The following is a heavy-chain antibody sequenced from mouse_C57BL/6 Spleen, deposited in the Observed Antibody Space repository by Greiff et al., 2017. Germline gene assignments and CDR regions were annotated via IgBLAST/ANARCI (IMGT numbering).Heavy chain of an antibody. Sequence: QVQLQQPGAELVKPGASVKMSCKASGYTFTSYWITWVKQRPGQGLEWIGDIYPGSGSTNYNEKFKSKATLTVYTSSSTAYMQLSSLTSEDSSVYYCARDGLLRSYYFDYWGQGTTLTVSS. D-gene: IGHD1-1*01. J-gene: IGHJ2*01. CDR3: ARDGLLRSYYFDY. CDR1: GYTFTSYW. CDR2: IYPGSGST. V-gene: IGHV1-55*01.